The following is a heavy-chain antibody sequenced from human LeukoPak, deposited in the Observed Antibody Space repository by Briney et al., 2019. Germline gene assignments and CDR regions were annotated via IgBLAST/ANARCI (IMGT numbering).Heavy chain of an antibody. CDR1: GFTFSSYA. V-gene: IGHV3-23*01. J-gene: IGHJ6*03. CDR2: ISSTGGSK. Sequence: AGGSLRLSCAASGFTFSSYAMSWVRQAPGKGLEWVSTISSTGGSKYYADSVKGQFTISRDNSKNTLYLQMNSLRDEDTAVYYCARDRPNCSSTSCYKYYFMDVWGNGTTVTVSS. CDR3: ARDRPNCSSTSCYKYYFMDV. D-gene: IGHD2-2*02.